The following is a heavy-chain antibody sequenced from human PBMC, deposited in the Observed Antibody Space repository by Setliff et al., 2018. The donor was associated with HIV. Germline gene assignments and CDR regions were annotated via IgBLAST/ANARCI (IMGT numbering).Heavy chain of an antibody. Sequence: TLVNPTQTLTLTCTFSGFSLSASAVGVGWIRQPPGKALEWLALVSWNDDKRYNPSLSARLTITKDTSKNQVVLTMTTMDPVDTATHYCAHRLATAGFHFDYWGQGMLVTVSS. CDR1: GFSLSASAVG. V-gene: IGHV2-5*01. CDR3: AHRLATAGFHFDY. J-gene: IGHJ4*02. D-gene: IGHD6-13*01. CDR2: VSWNDDK.